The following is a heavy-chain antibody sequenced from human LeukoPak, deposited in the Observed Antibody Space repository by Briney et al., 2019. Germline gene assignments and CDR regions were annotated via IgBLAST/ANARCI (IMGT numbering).Heavy chain of an antibody. D-gene: IGHD3-16*01. V-gene: IGHV1-18*01. CDR2: IKPYNGDT. J-gene: IGHJ4*02. CDR3: VRDGGGESPTTDY. CDR1: GYTFGIYG. Sequence: ASVKVSYKTSGYTFGIYGISWVRQAPGQGLEWMAWIKPYNGDTNYAQDLHARVTLTTDTFTSTAYMEMFSLRSDDTAVYYCVRDGGGESPTTDYWGQGTLVTVSS.